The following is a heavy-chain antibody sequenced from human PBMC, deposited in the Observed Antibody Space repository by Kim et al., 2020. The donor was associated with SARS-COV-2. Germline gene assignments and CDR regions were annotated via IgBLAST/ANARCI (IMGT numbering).Heavy chain of an antibody. CDR2: IYYSGTY. D-gene: IGHD3-10*01. CDR3: ARYYGSGADY. V-gene: IGHV4-39*01. J-gene: IGHJ4*02. Sequence: SETLSLTCTVSGGSISSSSYHWGRIRQSPGKGLEWIGGIYYSGTYYYNPSLMSRVTISVDTSKTQFTLKMSSVTVADTAVYYCARYYGSGADYWGQGTLGLVSS. CDR1: GGSISSSSYH.